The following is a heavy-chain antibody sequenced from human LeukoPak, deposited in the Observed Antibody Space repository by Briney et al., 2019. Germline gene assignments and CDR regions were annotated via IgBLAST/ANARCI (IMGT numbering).Heavy chain of an antibody. D-gene: IGHD3-16*02. Sequence: GGSLRLSCAAPGFTVSNNYMSWVRQTPGKGLEWVSVIYSDGTTYYGDTVKGRFTISRDKAKNTLYLKMNSLRVDDTAVYYCARNRRYDCWGQGTLVTVSS. J-gene: IGHJ4*02. V-gene: IGHV3-66*01. CDR2: IYSDGTT. CDR1: GFTVSNNY. CDR3: ARNRRYDC.